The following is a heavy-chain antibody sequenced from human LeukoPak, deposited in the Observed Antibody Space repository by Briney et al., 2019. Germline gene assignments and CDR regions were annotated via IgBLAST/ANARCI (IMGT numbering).Heavy chain of an antibody. J-gene: IGHJ1*01. CDR2: ISYDGSNK. Sequence: GGSLRLYCAASGFTFSSYGMHWVRQAPGKGLEWVAVISYDGSNKYYADSVKGRFSISRDDSKSTLYLQMNSLRAEDTAIYYCANPFYYDSSGTTEYFQQWGQGTLVTVSS. CDR3: ANPFYYDSSGTTEYFQQ. V-gene: IGHV3-30*18. D-gene: IGHD3-22*01. CDR1: GFTFSSYG.